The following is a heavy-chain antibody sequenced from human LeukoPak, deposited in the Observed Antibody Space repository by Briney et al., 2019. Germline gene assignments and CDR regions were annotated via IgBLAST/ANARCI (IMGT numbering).Heavy chain of an antibody. D-gene: IGHD6-13*01. V-gene: IGHV1-46*01. J-gene: IGHJ5*02. Sequence: ASVKVSCRASGYTFTSYDINWVRQAPGQGLEWMGIINPSGGSTSYAQKFQGRVTMTRDMSTSTVYMELSSLRSEDTAVYYCARGGYSHRNWFDPWGQGTLVTVSS. CDR2: INPSGGST. CDR1: GYTFTSYD. CDR3: ARGGYSHRNWFDP.